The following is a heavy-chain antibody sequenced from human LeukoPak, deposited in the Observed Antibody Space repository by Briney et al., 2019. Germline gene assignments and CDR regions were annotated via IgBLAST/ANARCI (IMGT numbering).Heavy chain of an antibody. CDR2: ISSSSSTI. Sequence: PGGFLRLSCAASGFTFSSYSMNWVRQAPGKGLEWVSYISSSSSTIYYADSVKGRFTISRDNAKNSLYLQMNSLRAEDTAVYYCAIYDYGLLDWGQGTLVTVSS. CDR1: GFTFSSYS. V-gene: IGHV3-48*04. J-gene: IGHJ4*02. D-gene: IGHD4-17*01. CDR3: AIYDYGLLD.